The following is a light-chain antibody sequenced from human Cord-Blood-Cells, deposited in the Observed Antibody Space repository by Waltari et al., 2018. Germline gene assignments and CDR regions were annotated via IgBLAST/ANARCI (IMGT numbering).Light chain of an antibody. J-gene: IGKJ2*01. V-gene: IGKV3-15*01. CDR1: QSVSSN. Sequence: EIVMTQSPATLSVSPGERATLSCRASQSVSSNLACYQQKPVQAPRLLIYGASTRATGIPARSTGSGSGTEFTLTISSLQSEDFAVSYCQQYNNWPHFGQRNKLGIK. CDR2: GAS. CDR3: QQYNNWPH.